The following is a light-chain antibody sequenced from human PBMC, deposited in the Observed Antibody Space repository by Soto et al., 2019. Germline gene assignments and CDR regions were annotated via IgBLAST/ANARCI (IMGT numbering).Light chain of an antibody. Sequence: DIQMTQSPYTLSASVGDRVTITCRASPRITVWLAWYQQKPGKAPELLIYKASKLESGVPSRFCGGRSGTEFILTISSLQPDDFATYYCQQYESYPWTFVQGTKLEI. J-gene: IGKJ2*02. CDR1: PRITVW. V-gene: IGKV1-5*03. CDR2: KAS. CDR3: QQYESYPWT.